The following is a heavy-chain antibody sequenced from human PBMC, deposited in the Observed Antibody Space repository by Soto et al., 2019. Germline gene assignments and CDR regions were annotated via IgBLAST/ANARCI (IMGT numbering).Heavy chain of an antibody. Sequence: EVQLLESGGGLVQPGGSLRLSCAASGFTFSSYAMSWVRQAPGKGLEWVSAISGSGGSTYYADSVKGRFTISRDNSKNTPHLQMNSLRADDTAVYYCAKEQLPSHYYYYGMDVWGQGTTVTVSS. CDR2: ISGSGGST. D-gene: IGHD1-26*01. V-gene: IGHV3-23*01. CDR3: AKEQLPSHYYYYGMDV. CDR1: GFTFSSYA. J-gene: IGHJ6*02.